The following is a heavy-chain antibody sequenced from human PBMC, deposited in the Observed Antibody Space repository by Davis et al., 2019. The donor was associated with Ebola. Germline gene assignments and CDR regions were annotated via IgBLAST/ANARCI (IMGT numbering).Heavy chain of an antibody. J-gene: IGHJ6*04. Sequence: MPSETLSLTCTVSGGSISSYYWSWIRQPPGKGLEWIGYIYYSGSTNYDPSLKSRVTISVDTSKNQFSLKLSSVTAADPAVYYCARGRLYLGVWGKGTTVTVSS. CDR2: IYYSGST. D-gene: IGHD2-8*01. CDR1: GGSISSYY. CDR3: ARGRLYLGV. V-gene: IGHV4-59*01.